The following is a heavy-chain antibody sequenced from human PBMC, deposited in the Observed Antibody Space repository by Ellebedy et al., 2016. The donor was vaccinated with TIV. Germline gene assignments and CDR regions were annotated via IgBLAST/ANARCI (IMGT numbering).Heavy chain of an antibody. CDR2: ISSSSSYI. Sequence: GGSLRLSXAASGFTFSSYSMNWIRQAPGKGLEWVSSISSSSSYIYYADSVKGRFTISRDNAKNSLYLQMNSLRAEDTAVYYCARSVGAALFDYWGQGTLVTVSS. J-gene: IGHJ4*02. V-gene: IGHV3-21*01. CDR1: GFTFSSYS. CDR3: ARSVGAALFDY. D-gene: IGHD3-16*01.